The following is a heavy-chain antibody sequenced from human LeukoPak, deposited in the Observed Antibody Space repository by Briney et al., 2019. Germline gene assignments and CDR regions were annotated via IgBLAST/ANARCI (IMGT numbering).Heavy chain of an antibody. V-gene: IGHV4-4*07. CDR3: AIQGYTASYYFLDY. D-gene: IGHD1-26*01. J-gene: IGHJ4*02. Sequence: SETLSLTCDVSGGSIRSYYWGWVRQPAGKGLEWIGRIYTTGTTHFSPSLKSRLTMSVDTSKNQFSLKLTSVTAADTAVYFCAIQGYTASYYFLDYWSQGTLVTVSS. CDR2: IYTTGTT. CDR1: GGSIRSYY.